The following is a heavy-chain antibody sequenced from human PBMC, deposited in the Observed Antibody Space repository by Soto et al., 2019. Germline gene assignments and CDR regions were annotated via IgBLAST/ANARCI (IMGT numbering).Heavy chain of an antibody. CDR3: ARGAGEEGYSYGVAY. CDR1: GGSFSGYY. D-gene: IGHD5-18*01. J-gene: IGHJ4*02. V-gene: IGHV4-34*01. CDR2: INHSGST. Sequence: QVQLQQWGAGLLKPSETLSLTCAVYGGSFSGYYWPWICQPPGKGLGWIGEINHSGSTNYNPSLKSRVTISGDPSKDVFYRKLSSVSGADTSVSYCARGAGEEGYSYGVAYWGQGTLVTVSS.